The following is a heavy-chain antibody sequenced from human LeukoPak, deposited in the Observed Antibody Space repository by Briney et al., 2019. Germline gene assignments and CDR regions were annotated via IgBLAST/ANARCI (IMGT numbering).Heavy chain of an antibody. CDR2: INPNSGGT. CDR1: GYTFTGYY. V-gene: IGHV1-2*02. CDR3: ARPSAGGYFEPLDY. Sequence: GASVKVSCKASGYTFTGYYMHWVRQAPGQGLEWMGWINPNSGGTNYAQKFQGRVTMTRDTSISTAYMELSRLRSDDTAVYYCARPSAGGYFEPLDYWGQGTLVTVPS. J-gene: IGHJ4*02. D-gene: IGHD3-9*01.